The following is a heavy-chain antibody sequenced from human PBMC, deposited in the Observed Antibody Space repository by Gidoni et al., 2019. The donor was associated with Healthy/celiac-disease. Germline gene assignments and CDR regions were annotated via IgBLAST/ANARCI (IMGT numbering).Heavy chain of an antibody. CDR3: ARVAGDSGPDEYYFDY. J-gene: IGHJ4*02. V-gene: IGHV4-4*07. Sequence: QVQLQESGPGLVKPSETLSLTCTVSGGSISSYYWSWIRQPAGKGLEWIGRIYTSGSTNSNPPLKSRVTMSVDTSKNQFSLKLSSVTAADTAVYYCARVAGDSGPDEYYFDYWGQGTLVTVSS. CDR2: IYTSGST. CDR1: GGSISSYY. D-gene: IGHD5-12*01.